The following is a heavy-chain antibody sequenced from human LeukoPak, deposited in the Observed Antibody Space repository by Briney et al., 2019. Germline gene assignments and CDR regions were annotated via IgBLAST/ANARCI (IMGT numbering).Heavy chain of an antibody. Sequence: SETLSLTCTVSGGSISSSSYYWGWIRQPPGKGLEWIGSIYYSGSTYYNPSLKSRVTISVDTSKNQFSLKLSSVTAADTAVYYCARKYSGSYRPIDYWGQANLVTVSS. J-gene: IGHJ4*02. D-gene: IGHD1-26*01. CDR2: IYYSGST. CDR3: ARKYSGSYRPIDY. CDR1: GGSISSSSYY. V-gene: IGHV4-39*01.